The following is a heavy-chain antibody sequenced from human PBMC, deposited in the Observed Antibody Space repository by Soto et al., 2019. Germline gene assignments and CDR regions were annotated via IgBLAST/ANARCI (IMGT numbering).Heavy chain of an antibody. CDR1: GGTFSIYA. D-gene: IGHD2-8*01. V-gene: IGHV1-69*06. J-gene: IGHJ6*02. Sequence: AVKVSCKTAGGTFSIYAISWVRQATGQGLDGLGGIIPSFVTANYAQKFQGRVTITADKSTSTAYMELSSLRSEDTAVYYCAREGYCTNGVCYSAYYYYYGMDVWGQGTTVPVSS. CDR2: IIPSFVTA. CDR3: AREGYCTNGVCYSAYYYYYGMDV.